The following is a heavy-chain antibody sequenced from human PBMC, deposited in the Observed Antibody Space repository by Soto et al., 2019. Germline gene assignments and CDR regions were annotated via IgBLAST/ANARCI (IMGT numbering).Heavy chain of an antibody. V-gene: IGHV3-23*01. D-gene: IGHD2-2*01. CDR3: AKGRGYCSSTSCYVGSDY. CDR1: GFTFSSYA. J-gene: IGHJ4*02. Sequence: EVQLLESGGGLVQPGGSLRLSCAASGFTFSSYAMSWVRQAPGKGLEWVSAISGSGGSTYYADSVKGRFTISRDNSKNTLYLQMNSLRAEDTAVYYCAKGRGYCSSTSCYVGSDYGGQGTLVNVSS. CDR2: ISGSGGST.